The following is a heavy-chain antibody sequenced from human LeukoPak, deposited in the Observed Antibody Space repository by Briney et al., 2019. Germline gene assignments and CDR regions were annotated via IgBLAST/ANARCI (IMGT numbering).Heavy chain of an antibody. J-gene: IGHJ4*02. Sequence: GRPLRLSCAASGFTFSNFGMHWVRQAPGKGLDWVAFIYYHGGETYQADSVKDRFTISRDNSINTLYLQMTSLRAEDTAVYYCAREVRYDSGRYYLAYWGQGTLVTVSS. CDR1: GFTFSNFG. V-gene: IGHV3-33*01. CDR2: IYYHGGET. CDR3: AREVRYDSGRYYLAY. D-gene: IGHD3-22*01.